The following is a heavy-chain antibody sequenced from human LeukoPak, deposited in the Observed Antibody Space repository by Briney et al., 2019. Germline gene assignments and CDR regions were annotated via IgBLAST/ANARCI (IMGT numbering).Heavy chain of an antibody. J-gene: IGHJ4*02. Sequence: PGGSLRLSCAASGFTFSSYSMNWVRQAPGKGLDWVSSISSSSSYIYYADSVKGRFTISRDNAKNSLYLQMNSLRAEDTAVYYCARDSRGYYGSGSYQDFDYWGQGTLVTVSS. D-gene: IGHD3-10*01. CDR1: GFTFSSYS. V-gene: IGHV3-21*01. CDR2: ISSSSSYI. CDR3: ARDSRGYYGSGSYQDFDY.